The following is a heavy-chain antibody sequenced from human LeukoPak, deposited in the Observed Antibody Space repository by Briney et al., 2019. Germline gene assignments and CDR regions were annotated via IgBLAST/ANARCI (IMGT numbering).Heavy chain of an antibody. D-gene: IGHD3-22*01. V-gene: IGHV3-7*05. CDR1: GFTFSAYA. Sequence: PGGSLRLSCEASGFTFSAYAMTWVRQAPGKGLEWVANIKQDGSEKYYVDSVKGRFTISRDNAKNSLYLQMNSLRAEDTAVYYCARDLFNYYDSSGRDDYWGQGTLVTVSS. J-gene: IGHJ4*02. CDR3: ARDLFNYYDSSGRDDY. CDR2: IKQDGSEK.